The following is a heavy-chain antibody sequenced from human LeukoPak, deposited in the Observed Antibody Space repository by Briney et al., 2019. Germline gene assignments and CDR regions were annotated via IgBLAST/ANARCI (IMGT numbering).Heavy chain of an antibody. D-gene: IGHD3-10*01. Sequence: GGSLRLSCPVSGFTFRNYLMHWLRQAPGKGLVRVSRINQDESNAYADSVRGRFTISRDNAMDTLYLQMNGLRDDDTAVYFCGRAGDGIDIWGQGTTVIVSS. J-gene: IGHJ3*02. CDR3: GRAGDGIDI. CDR1: GFTFRNYL. V-gene: IGHV3-74*01. CDR2: INQDESNA.